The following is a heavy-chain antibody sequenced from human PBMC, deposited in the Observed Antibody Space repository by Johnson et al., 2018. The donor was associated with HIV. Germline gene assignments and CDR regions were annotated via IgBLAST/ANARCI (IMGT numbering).Heavy chain of an antibody. J-gene: IGHJ3*01. D-gene: IGHD1-7*01. CDR3: ARENYRRRDAFDV. CDR2: IRYDGSNK. CDR1: GFTFSSYG. V-gene: IGHV3-30*02. Sequence: QVQLVESGGGVVQPGGSLRLSCAASGFTFSSYGMHLVRQAPGKGLEWVAFIRYDGSNKYYADSVKGRFTISRDNSKNTLYLQMNSLRAEDTAVYYCARENYRRRDAFDVWGQGTVVIVSS.